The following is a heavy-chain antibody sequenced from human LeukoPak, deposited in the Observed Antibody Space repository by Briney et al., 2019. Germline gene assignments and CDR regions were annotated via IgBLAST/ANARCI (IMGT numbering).Heavy chain of an antibody. V-gene: IGHV3-9*03. CDR1: GFTFDDYT. CDR2: ISWNGGSI. J-gene: IGHJ1*01. Sequence: GGSLRLSCAASGFTFDDYTMHWVRQAPGKGLEWVSGISWNGGSIGYADSVKGRFTISRDNAKNSLYLQMNSLRAEDMALYYCANSSVPYIAAAGPAEYFQHWGQGTLVTVSS. D-gene: IGHD6-13*01. CDR3: ANSSVPYIAAAGPAEYFQH.